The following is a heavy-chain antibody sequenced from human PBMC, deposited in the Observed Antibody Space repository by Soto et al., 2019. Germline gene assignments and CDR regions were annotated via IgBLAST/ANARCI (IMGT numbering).Heavy chain of an antibody. V-gene: IGHV3-64D*08. J-gene: IGHJ4*02. CDR1: GFTFGSYA. D-gene: IGHD3-22*01. CDR2: ISSNGVST. CDR3: VKGDSSGYYGGFDY. Sequence: GGYLRLSCSASGFTFGSYAMHWVRQAPGKGLEYVSAISSNGVSTYYADSVKGKFTISRDNSKNTLYLQMSSLRAEDSVVYYCVKGDSSGYYGGFDYWGQGTLVTVSS.